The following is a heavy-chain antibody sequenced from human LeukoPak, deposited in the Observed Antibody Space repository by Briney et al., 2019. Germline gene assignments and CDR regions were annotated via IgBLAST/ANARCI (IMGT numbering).Heavy chain of an antibody. CDR3: AKDGGRWDFQH. D-gene: IGHD5-24*01. Sequence: GESLKISCKGSGYSFTSYWIGWVRQMPRKGLEWIGIIYPGDSETRYSPSFQGQVTISADKSFSTAYLQWSSLKASDTAMYYCAKDGGRWDFQHWGQGTLVTVSS. J-gene: IGHJ1*01. V-gene: IGHV5-51*01. CDR2: IYPGDSET. CDR1: GYSFTSYW.